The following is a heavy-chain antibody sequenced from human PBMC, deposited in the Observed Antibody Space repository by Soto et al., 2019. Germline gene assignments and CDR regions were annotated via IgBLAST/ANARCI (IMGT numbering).Heavy chain of an antibody. J-gene: IGHJ4*02. V-gene: IGHV3-64D*08. CDR1: GFTFSSYG. CDR3: AVVAGSYFFDC. D-gene: IGHD6-19*01. CDR2: ISNNGGST. Sequence: EVQLVESGGGLVQSGGSLRLSCSASGFTFSSYGMHWVRQAPGKGLEYVSAISNNGGSTSYADSVRGRFTISRDNSKNTVYLQMSSLTSEDTALYYGAVVAGSYFFDCWGQGTLVTVSS.